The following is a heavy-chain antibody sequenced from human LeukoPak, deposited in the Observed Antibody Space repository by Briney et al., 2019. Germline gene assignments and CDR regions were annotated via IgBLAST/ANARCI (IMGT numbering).Heavy chain of an antibody. CDR1: GFTFSSYE. D-gene: IGHD1-7*01. V-gene: IGHV3-48*03. Sequence: GGSLRLSCAASGFTFSSYEMNWVRQAPGKVLEWVSYISSSGSTIYYADSVKGRFTISRDNAKNSLYLQMNSLRAEDTAVYYCARSAKLELLDYWGQGTLVTVSS. J-gene: IGHJ4*02. CDR2: ISSSGSTI. CDR3: ARSAKLELLDY.